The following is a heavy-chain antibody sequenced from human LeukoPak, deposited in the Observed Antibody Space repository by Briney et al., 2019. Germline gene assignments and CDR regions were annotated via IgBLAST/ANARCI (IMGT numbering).Heavy chain of an antibody. Sequence: PGGSLRLSCAASGFTFSSYAMSWVRQAPGKGLEWVSAISGSGGSTYYADSVKGRFTISRDNSKNTLYLQMNSLRAEDTAVYYCAKDRITGGTMVRGVAKPFGWFDPWGQGTLVTVSS. CDR3: AKDRITGGTMVRGVAKPFGWFDP. CDR2: ISGSGGST. J-gene: IGHJ5*02. V-gene: IGHV3-23*01. D-gene: IGHD3-10*01. CDR1: GFTFSSYA.